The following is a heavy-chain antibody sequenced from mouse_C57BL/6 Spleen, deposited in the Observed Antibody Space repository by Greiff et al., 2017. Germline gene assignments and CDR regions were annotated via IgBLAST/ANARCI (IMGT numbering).Heavy chain of an antibody. Sequence: QVQLQQPGAELVRPGSSVKLSCKASGYTFTSYWMHWVKQRPIQGLEWIGNIDPSDSETHYNQKFKDKATLTVDKSSSTAYMQLSSLTSEDSAVYYCARPHKDWYFDVWGTGTTVTVSS. J-gene: IGHJ1*03. CDR1: GYTFTSYW. CDR2: IDPSDSET. CDR3: ARPHKDWYFDV. V-gene: IGHV1-52*01.